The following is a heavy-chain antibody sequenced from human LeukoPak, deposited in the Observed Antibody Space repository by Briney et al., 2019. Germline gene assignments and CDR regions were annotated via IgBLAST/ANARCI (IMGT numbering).Heavy chain of an antibody. Sequence: GGSLRLSCAASGFTFSSYWMHWVRQTPGKGPVWVSRINGDGSSSNYADSVKGRFTISRDNAQNTLYLQMNSLRAEDTAVYYCARELYYYYMGVWGKGTTVTVSS. CDR1: GFTFSSYW. J-gene: IGHJ6*03. CDR2: INGDGSSS. V-gene: IGHV3-74*01. CDR3: ARELYYYYMGV.